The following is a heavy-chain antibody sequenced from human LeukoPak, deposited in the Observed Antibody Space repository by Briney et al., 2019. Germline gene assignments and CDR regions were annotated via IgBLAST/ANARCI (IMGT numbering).Heavy chain of an antibody. Sequence: PGGSLRLSRAASGFTFSDYYMSWIRQAPGKGLEWVLYISSSGGNIYYADSVKGRFTISRDNAKNSLSLEMNSLRVEDTGVYYCARGTTGTTVAYGYSLDSWGQGTLVTVSS. D-gene: IGHD1-7*01. V-gene: IGHV3-11*01. CDR1: GFTFSDYY. CDR3: ARGTTGTTVAYGYSLDS. J-gene: IGHJ4*02. CDR2: ISSSGGNI.